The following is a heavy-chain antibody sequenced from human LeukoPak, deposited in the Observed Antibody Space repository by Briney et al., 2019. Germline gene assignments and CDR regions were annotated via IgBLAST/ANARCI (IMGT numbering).Heavy chain of an antibody. CDR1: GFTMTSYA. D-gene: IGHD5-12*01. CDR2: ISGSGGST. V-gene: IGHV3-23*01. CDR3: AKDVVATVTSGGYFFDS. J-gene: IGHJ4*02. Sequence: GGSLRLSCAASGFTMTSYAMSWVRQAPGKGLEWVSAISGSGGSTYYADSVKGRLTISRDSSKHTLYLQMNSLRAEDTAVYYCAKDVVATVTSGGYFFDSWGQGTLVIVSS.